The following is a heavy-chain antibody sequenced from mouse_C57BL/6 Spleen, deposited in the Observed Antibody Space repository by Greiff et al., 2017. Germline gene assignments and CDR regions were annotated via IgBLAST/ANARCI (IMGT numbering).Heavy chain of an antibody. CDR2: IYPGSGST. CDR1: GYTFTSYW. D-gene: IGHD2-14*01. V-gene: IGHV1-55*01. Sequence: QVQLQQSGAELVKPGASVKMSCKASGYTFTSYWITWVKQRPGQGLEWIGDIYPGSGSTNYNEKFKSKATLTVDTSSSTAYMQLSSLTSEDSAVYYCARKGGYPYYFDYWGQGTTLTVSS. CDR3: ARKGGYPYYFDY. J-gene: IGHJ2*01.